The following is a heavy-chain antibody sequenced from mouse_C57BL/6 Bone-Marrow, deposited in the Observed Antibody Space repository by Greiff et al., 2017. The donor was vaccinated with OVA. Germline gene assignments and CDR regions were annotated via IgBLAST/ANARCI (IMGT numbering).Heavy chain of an antibody. V-gene: IGHV14-4*01. CDR1: GFNIKDDY. CDR2: IDPENGDT. J-gene: IGHJ2*01. CDR3: TTYRY. Sequence: VQLQQSGAELVRPGASVKLSCTASGFNIKDDYMHWVKERPEQGLEWIGWIDPENGDTECASKFQGKATITADTSSKTVYLHLSSLTSEDTAVYYYTTYRYWGQGTTLTVSS.